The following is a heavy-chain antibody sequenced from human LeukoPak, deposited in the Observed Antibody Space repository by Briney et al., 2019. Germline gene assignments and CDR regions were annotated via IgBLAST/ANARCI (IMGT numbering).Heavy chain of an antibody. J-gene: IGHJ4*02. V-gene: IGHV3-21*01. D-gene: IGHD3-16*02. CDR1: GFTFSSYS. CDR2: ISGSSSYI. Sequence: PGGSLRLSCAASGFTFSSYSMNWVRQAPGKGLEWVSSISGSSSYIYYADSVKGRFTISRDNAKNSLYLQMNSLRAEDTAVYYCARAPGGYDYVWGSYRVFDYWGQGTLVTVSS. CDR3: ARAPGGYDYVWGSYRVFDY.